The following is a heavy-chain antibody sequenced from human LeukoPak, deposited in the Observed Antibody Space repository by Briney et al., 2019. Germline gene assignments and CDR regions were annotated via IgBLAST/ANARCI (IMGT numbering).Heavy chain of an antibody. V-gene: IGHV3-48*03. CDR2: ISSSGSTI. CDR1: GFTFSSYE. D-gene: IGHD2-15*01. CDR3: AGGYCSGGSCYSG. J-gene: IGHJ4*02. Sequence: PGGSLRLSCAASGFTFSSYEMNWVRQAPGKGLEWVSYISSSGSTIYYADSVKGRFTISRDNAKNSLYLQMNSLRAEDTAVYYRAGGYCSGGSCYSGWGQGTLVTVSS.